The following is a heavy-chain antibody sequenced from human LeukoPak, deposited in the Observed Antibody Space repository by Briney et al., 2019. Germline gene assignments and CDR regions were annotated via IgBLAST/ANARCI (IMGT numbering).Heavy chain of an antibody. Sequence: GGSLRLSCAASGFTFSSYAMSWVRQAPGKGLEWVSAISGSGGSTYYADSVKGRFTISRDNSKNTLYLQMNSLRAEDTAVYYCAKDYLCSGGSCYYYPVYWGQGTLVTVSS. J-gene: IGHJ4*02. D-gene: IGHD2-15*01. CDR1: GFTFSSYA. V-gene: IGHV3-23*01. CDR2: ISGSGGST. CDR3: AKDYLCSGGSCYYYPVY.